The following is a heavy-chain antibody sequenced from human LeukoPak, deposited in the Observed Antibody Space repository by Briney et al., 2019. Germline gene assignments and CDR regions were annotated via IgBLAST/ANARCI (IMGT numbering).Heavy chain of an antibody. D-gene: IGHD7-27*01. Sequence: GGSLRLSCGASGFIFGNYAMSWVRQAPGEGLEWVSFISDTGGVTTYADSLKGRFTISRDNSNNTLYLQINSLRADDTAMYYCATGRTSDSPGPTYWGQGTLVTVSS. CDR3: ATGRTSDSPGPTY. CDR1: GFIFGNYA. J-gene: IGHJ4*02. V-gene: IGHV3-23*01. CDR2: ISDTGGVT.